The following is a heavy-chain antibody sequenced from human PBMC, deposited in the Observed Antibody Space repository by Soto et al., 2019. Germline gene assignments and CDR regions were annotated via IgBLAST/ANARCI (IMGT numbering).Heavy chain of an antibody. D-gene: IGHD6-6*01. CDR3: ARDLGAARRSLSFYYGCGMDV. V-gene: IGHV1-69*01. Sequence: QVQLVQSGAEVKKPGSSVKVSCKASGGTFSSYAISWVRQAPGQGLEWMGGIIPIFGTANYAQKFQGRVTITADESTSTAYMELSSLRSEDTAVYYCARDLGAARRSLSFYYGCGMDVWGQGTTVTVSS. CDR1: GGTFSSYA. CDR2: IIPIFGTA. J-gene: IGHJ6*02.